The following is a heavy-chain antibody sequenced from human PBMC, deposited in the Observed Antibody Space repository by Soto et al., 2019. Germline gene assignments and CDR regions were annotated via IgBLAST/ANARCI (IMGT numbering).Heavy chain of an antibody. CDR2: IHPSGGGT. D-gene: IGHD2-21*02. V-gene: IGHV1-46*02. J-gene: IGHJ4*02. CDR3: ARGGNIAVVTASFDY. CDR1: GYTSNTYY. Sequence: QVQLVQSGAEVKKPGASVKVSCKPSGYTSNTYYLHWVRQAPGQALEWVGVIHPSGGGTTYAQKFLGRVTVTRDTSASTVFMEWSSLRCDDTAVYYCARGGNIAVVTASFDYWGQGTLVTISS.